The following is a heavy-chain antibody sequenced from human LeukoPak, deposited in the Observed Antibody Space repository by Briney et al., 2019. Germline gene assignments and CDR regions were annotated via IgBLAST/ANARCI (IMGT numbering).Heavy chain of an antibody. CDR1: GGTFSSHA. CDR2: IIPILDIA. V-gene: IGHV1-69*04. Sequence: SVKVSCKASGGTFSSHAISWVRQAPGQGLEWMGRIIPILDIANYAQKFQGRVTLTADKSTSIVYMELSSLRSEDTAVYFCAKCIPSAGPPTDALDIWGQGTMVTVSS. CDR3: AKCIPSAGPPTDALDI. D-gene: IGHD2-8*01. J-gene: IGHJ3*02.